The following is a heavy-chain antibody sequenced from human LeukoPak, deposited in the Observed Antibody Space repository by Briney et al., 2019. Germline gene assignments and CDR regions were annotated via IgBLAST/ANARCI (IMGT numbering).Heavy chain of an antibody. V-gene: IGHV1-8*01. Sequence: ASVKVSCKASGYTFTSYDINWVRLATGQGLEWMGWVNPNSGNTGYAQNFQGRVTISRDTSTSTAYMELSSLRSDDTAVYYCTRGRATVTTHWFDPWGQGTLVIVSS. J-gene: IGHJ5*02. CDR1: GYTFTSYD. D-gene: IGHD4-11*01. CDR3: TRGRATVTTHWFDP. CDR2: VNPNSGNT.